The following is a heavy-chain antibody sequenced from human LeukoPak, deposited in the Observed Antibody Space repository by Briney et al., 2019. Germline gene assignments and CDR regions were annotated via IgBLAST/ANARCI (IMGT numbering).Heavy chain of an antibody. J-gene: IGHJ4*02. CDR2: IYTSGST. D-gene: IGHD1-26*01. V-gene: IGHV4-61*02. Sequence: SQTLSLTCTVSGGSISSGSYYWSWIRQPAGKGLEWIGRIYTSGSTNYNPSLKSRVTISVDTSKNQFSLKLSSVTAADTAVYYCARDHEGVVGSTGGVDYWGQGTLVTVSS. CDR3: ARDHEGVVGSTGGVDY. CDR1: GGSISSGSYY.